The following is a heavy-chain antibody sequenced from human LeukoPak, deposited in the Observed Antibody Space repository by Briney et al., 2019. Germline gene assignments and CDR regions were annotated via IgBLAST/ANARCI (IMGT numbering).Heavy chain of an antibody. D-gene: IGHD1-1*01. V-gene: IGHV3-23*01. CDR2: ISGGGDNT. CDR1: GFTFSRYA. J-gene: IGHJ1*01. Sequence: GGSLRISCAASGFTFSRYAMSWVRQAPGKGMEWVSAISGGGDNTYYADSVRGRFTISRGNSKNTLFLQMNSLRDEDTAIYYCAKPVDGASVQRYFQHWGQGTLVTVSS. CDR3: AKPVDGASVQRYFQH.